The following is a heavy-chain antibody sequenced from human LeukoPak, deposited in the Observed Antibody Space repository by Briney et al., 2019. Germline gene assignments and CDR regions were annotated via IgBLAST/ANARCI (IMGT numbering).Heavy chain of an antibody. V-gene: IGHV1-69*04. Sequence: SVKVSCKASGGTFISYAISWVRQAPGQGLEWMGRIIPILGIANYAQKFQGRVTITADKSTSTAYMELSSLRSEDTAVYYCARGIRYFDWLSGYWGQGTLVTVSS. CDR2: IIPILGIA. CDR1: GGTFISYA. CDR3: ARGIRYFDWLSGY. D-gene: IGHD3-9*01. J-gene: IGHJ4*02.